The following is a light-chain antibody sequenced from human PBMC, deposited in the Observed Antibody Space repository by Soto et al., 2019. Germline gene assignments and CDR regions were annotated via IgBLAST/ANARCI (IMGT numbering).Light chain of an antibody. CDR2: SAS. Sequence: EIVMTQSPATLSVSPGGRATLSCRASQSISDTLAWYQQKPGQAPSLLIYSASRGATGFPARFSGSGSGTDFTLTITSLHSEDFGVYYCQQYNNWLTFGQGTRREIK. J-gene: IGKJ5*01. V-gene: IGKV3-15*01. CDR1: QSISDT. CDR3: QQYNNWLT.